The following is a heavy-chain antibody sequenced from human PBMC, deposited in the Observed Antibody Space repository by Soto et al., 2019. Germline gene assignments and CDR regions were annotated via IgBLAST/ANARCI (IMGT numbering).Heavy chain of an antibody. J-gene: IGHJ5*02. Sequence: EVQLVESGGGLVQPGGSLRLSCAASGFTFSSYSMNWVRQAPGKGLEWVSYISSSSSTIYYADSVKGRFTISRDNAENSLYVQMNSLGDEDTAVYYCARGEGDFVWGSYRTYNWFDPWGQGTLVTVSS. CDR2: ISSSSSTI. CDR1: GFTFSSYS. CDR3: ARGEGDFVWGSYRTYNWFDP. V-gene: IGHV3-48*02. D-gene: IGHD3-16*02.